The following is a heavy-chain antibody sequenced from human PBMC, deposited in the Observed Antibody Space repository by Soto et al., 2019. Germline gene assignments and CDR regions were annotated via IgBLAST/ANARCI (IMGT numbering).Heavy chain of an antibody. CDR2: INWNSGSI. V-gene: IGHV3-9*01. J-gene: IGHJ1*01. CDR1: GFTFDDYA. CDR3: VKDKSSNWYIVHLRN. D-gene: IGHD6-13*01. Sequence: EVQLVESGGGLVQHGRYLRLYCAASGFTFDDYAMHWVRQVPGKGLEWVSGINWNSGSIGYVYSVKSRFANSRDNDKNSLHLQMNSLSTENTAFYYCVKDKSSNWYIVHLRNWRQGTMVTVTS.